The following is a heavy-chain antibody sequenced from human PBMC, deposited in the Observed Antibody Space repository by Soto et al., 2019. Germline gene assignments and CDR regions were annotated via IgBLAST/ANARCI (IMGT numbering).Heavy chain of an antibody. V-gene: IGHV3-64D*06. J-gene: IGHJ1*01. Sequence: EVQLVESGGGLVQPGGSLRLSCSASGFIFSNYAMHWVRLAPGKGLEFVSAISDNGGSTYYAASVRGRFTISRDNSKNTLYLQMSSLRAEDTAVYYCVKDPSSGGCYGYFLHWGQGTLVTVAS. CDR3: VKDPSSGGCYGYFLH. D-gene: IGHD6-19*01. CDR2: ISDNGGST. CDR1: GFIFSNYA.